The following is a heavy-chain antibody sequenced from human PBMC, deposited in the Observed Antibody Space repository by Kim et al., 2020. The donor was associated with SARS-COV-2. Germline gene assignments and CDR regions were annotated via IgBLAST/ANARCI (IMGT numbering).Heavy chain of an antibody. CDR2: IYHSGST. CDR3: ARDDGRITMVRGVIIRSAFDI. D-gene: IGHD3-10*01. V-gene: IGHV4-4*02. Sequence: SETLSLTCAVSGGSISSSNWWSWVRQPPGKGLEWIGEIYHSGSTNYNPSIKSRVTISVDKSKNQFSLKLSSVTAADTAVYYCARDDGRITMVRGVIIRSAFDIWGQGTMVTVSS. J-gene: IGHJ3*02. CDR1: GGSISSSNW.